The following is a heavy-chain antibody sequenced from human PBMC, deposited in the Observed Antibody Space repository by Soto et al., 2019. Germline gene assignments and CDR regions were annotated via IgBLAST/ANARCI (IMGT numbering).Heavy chain of an antibody. CDR1: GASIIGFY. D-gene: IGHD3-16*01. CDR3: VGGGTKTLRAWFDP. V-gene: IGHV4-4*07. CDR2: IYATGTT. J-gene: IGHJ5*02. Sequence: PSETLSLTCTVSGASIIGFYWSWIRKSAGKGLEWIGRIYATGTTGYSPSLKSRGMMSVDTAKKQFSLKWRSVTAADTAVYYCVGGGTKTLRAWFDPWGQG.